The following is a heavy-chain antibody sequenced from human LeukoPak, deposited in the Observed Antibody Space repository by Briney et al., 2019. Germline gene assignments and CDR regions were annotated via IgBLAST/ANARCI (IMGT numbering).Heavy chain of an antibody. Sequence: PGGSLRLSCAASGFTFSSYAMHWVRQAPGKGLEWVAVISYDGSNKYYADSVKGRFTISRDNSKNTLYLQMNSLRAEDTAVYYCAKSNQLRFLEWLLHQFDYWGQGTLVTVSS. CDR3: AKSNQLRFLEWLLHQFDY. CDR1: GFTFSSYA. D-gene: IGHD3-3*01. J-gene: IGHJ4*02. V-gene: IGHV3-30-3*02. CDR2: ISYDGSNK.